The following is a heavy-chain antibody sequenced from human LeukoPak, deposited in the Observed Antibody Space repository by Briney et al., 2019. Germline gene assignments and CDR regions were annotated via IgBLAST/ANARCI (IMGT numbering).Heavy chain of an antibody. Sequence: SETLSLTCTVSGGSISSSSYYWGWIRQPPGKGLEWIGSIYYSGSTYYNPSLKSRVTISVDTSKNQFSLKLSSVTAADTAVYYCARSGIGGSYGWYYFDYWGQGTLVTVSS. CDR2: IYYSGST. CDR1: GGSISSSSYY. J-gene: IGHJ4*02. D-gene: IGHD1-26*01. CDR3: ARSGIGGSYGWYYFDY. V-gene: IGHV4-39*01.